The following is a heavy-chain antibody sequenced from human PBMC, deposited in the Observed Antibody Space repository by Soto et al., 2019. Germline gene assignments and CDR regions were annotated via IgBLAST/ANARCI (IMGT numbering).Heavy chain of an antibody. Sequence: GGSLRLSCAASGFTFSSYGMHWVRQAPGKGLEWVAVISYDGSNKYYADSVKGRFTISRDNSKNTLYLQMNSLRAEDTAVYYCAKAKYSSGWFWFDPWGQGTLVTVSS. J-gene: IGHJ5*02. V-gene: IGHV3-30*18. CDR3: AKAKYSSGWFWFDP. CDR1: GFTFSSYG. D-gene: IGHD6-19*01. CDR2: ISYDGSNK.